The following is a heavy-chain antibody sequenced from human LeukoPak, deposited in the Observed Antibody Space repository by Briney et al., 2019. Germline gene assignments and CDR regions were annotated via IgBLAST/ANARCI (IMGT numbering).Heavy chain of an antibody. CDR2: IYHSGST. D-gene: IGHD4-17*01. CDR3: ARYGDYSVFLAFDI. V-gene: IGHV4-4*02. Sequence: PSGTLSLTCAVSGGSISSSNWWSWVRQPPGKGLEWIGEIYHSGSTNYNPSLKSRVTISVDKSKNQFSLKLSSVTAADTAVYYCARYGDYSVFLAFDIWGQGTMVTVSS. CDR1: GGSISSSNW. J-gene: IGHJ3*02.